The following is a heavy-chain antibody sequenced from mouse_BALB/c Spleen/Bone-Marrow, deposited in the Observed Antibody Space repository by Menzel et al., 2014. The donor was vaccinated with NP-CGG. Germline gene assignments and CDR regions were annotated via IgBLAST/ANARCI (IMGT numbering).Heavy chain of an antibody. CDR1: GYTFTDYV. Sequence: VQLQQSGPELVKPGASVKMSCKASGYTFTDYVISWVKQRTGQGLEWIGEIYPGSGSTYYNEKFKGKATLTAEKSSNTAYMQLSSLTSEDSAVYFCARYYDYDWYFDVWGAGTTVTVSS. CDR3: ARYYDYDWYFDV. CDR2: IYPGSGST. V-gene: IGHV1-77*01. D-gene: IGHD2-4*01. J-gene: IGHJ1*01.